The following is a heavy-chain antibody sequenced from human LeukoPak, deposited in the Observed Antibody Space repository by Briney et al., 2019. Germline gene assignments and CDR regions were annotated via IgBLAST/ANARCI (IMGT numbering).Heavy chain of an antibody. J-gene: IGHJ4*02. CDR1: GYTFTSYD. V-gene: IGHV1-8*01. D-gene: IGHD3-3*01. CDR2: MNPNSGNT. CDR3: ARNLITIFVVVIQAFAY. Sequence: ASVKVSCKASGYTFTSYDINWVRQATGQGLEWMGWMNPNSGNTGYAQKFQGRVTMTRNTSISTAYMVLRSLRSEDTSVYYCARNLITIFVVVIQAFAYWGQGTLVTVSS.